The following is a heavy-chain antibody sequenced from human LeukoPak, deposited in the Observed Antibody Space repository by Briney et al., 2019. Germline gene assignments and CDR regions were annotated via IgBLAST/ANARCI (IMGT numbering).Heavy chain of an antibody. V-gene: IGHV3-7*03. CDR1: EFSFSTSW. Sequence: PGGSLRLSCAASEFSFSTSWMSWVRQAPGKGLEWVANIKADGSDTYYGDSVKGRFIISRDNAKNSLYLQMNRLRAEDSAVYFCARDQGSSWWSFDYWGRGTLVTVSS. D-gene: IGHD6-13*01. J-gene: IGHJ4*02. CDR3: ARDQGSSWWSFDY. CDR2: IKADGSDT.